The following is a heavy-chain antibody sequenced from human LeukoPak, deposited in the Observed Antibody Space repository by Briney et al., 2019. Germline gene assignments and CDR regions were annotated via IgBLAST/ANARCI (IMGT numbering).Heavy chain of an antibody. CDR2: INPNSGGT. CDR3: ARGPEDLSGYSPRYYFDY. V-gene: IGHV1-2*02. D-gene: IGHD5-18*01. Sequence: ASVKVSCKASGYTFTGYYMHWVRQAPGQGLEWMGWINPNSGGTNYAQKFQGRVTMTRDTSISTAYMELSRLRSDDTAVYYCARGPEDLSGYSPRYYFDYWGRGTLVTVSS. CDR1: GYTFTGYY. J-gene: IGHJ4*02.